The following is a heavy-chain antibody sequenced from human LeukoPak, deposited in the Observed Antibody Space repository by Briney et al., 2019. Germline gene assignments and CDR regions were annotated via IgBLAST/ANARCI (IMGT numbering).Heavy chain of an antibody. CDR3: ARDKWGYCGGGSCYSIDY. J-gene: IGHJ4*02. D-gene: IGHD2-15*01. V-gene: IGHV3-48*01. CDR2: ISSSSSTI. Sequence: GGSLRLSCAASGFTFSSYSMNWVRPAPGKGLEWVSYISSSSSTIYYADSVKGRFTISRDNAKKSLYLQMNSLRADDTAVYYCARDKWGYCGGGSCYSIDYWGRGILVTVSS. CDR1: GFTFSSYS.